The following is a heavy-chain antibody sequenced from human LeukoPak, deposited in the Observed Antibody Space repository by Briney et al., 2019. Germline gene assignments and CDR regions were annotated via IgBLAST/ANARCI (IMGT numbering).Heavy chain of an antibody. CDR1: GFTFKNYA. D-gene: IGHD2-21*02. CDR3: TKCMTASGTCFSAS. Sequence: GGSLRLSCAASGFTFKNYAMNWVRQAPGKGLEWVSGISGSGDNTYYADSDSVKGRFTISRDNPKNTLYLQMNSLGAEDTAIYYCTKCMTASGTCFSASWGQGTLVTVSS. J-gene: IGHJ5*02. V-gene: IGHV3-23*01. CDR2: ISGSGDNT.